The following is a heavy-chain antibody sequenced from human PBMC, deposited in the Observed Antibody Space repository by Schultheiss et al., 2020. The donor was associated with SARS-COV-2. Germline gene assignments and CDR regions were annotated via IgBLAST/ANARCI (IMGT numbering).Heavy chain of an antibody. D-gene: IGHD1-26*01. CDR2: ISSSGSTI. V-gene: IGHV3-48*03. Sequence: GGSLRLSCAASGFTFSSYEMNWVRQAPGKGLEWVSYISSSGSTIYYADSVKGRFTISRDNAKNSLYLQMNSLRAEDTAVYYCARVRGGYGYGMDVWGQGTTVTVSS. CDR1: GFTFSSYE. J-gene: IGHJ6*02. CDR3: ARVRGGYGYGMDV.